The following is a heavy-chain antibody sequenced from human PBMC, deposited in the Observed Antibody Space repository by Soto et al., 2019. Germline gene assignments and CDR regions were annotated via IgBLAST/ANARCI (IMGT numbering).Heavy chain of an antibody. CDR3: AKTRGDRWGALEI. CDR1: VFSFSDYA. J-gene: IGHJ3*02. CDR2: ISYDGSNK. D-gene: IGHD3-10*01. Sequence: QVQLVESGGGVVQPGRSLRLSCAASVFSFSDYAMFWARQAPGKGLEWMAVISYDGSNKFYADSVKGRFTISRDNSKNTLYLQMNSLRPDDTAVYYCAKTRGDRWGALEIWGRGTMVTVSS. V-gene: IGHV3-30-3*02.